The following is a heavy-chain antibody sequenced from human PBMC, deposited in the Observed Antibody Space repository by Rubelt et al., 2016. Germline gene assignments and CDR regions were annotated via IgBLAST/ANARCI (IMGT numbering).Heavy chain of an antibody. J-gene: IGHJ6*02. CDR3: ASDYGV. D-gene: IGHD3-10*01. V-gene: IGHV1-18*01. Sequence: QVQLVQSGAEVKKPGASVKVSCKASGYTFTTYGISWVRQAPGQGLEWMGWISTYNGNTDYAQKFQGRITVTTDTPTGIVYMELRSLRSDDTAMDYCASDYGVWGQGTTVTVS. CDR1: GYTFTTYG. CDR2: ISTYNGNT.